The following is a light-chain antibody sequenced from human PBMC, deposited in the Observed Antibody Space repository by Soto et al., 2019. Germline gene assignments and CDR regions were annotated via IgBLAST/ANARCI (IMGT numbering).Light chain of an antibody. CDR2: ATS. V-gene: IGKV1-27*01. Sequence: DVQMTQSPSSLSAFVGDRVTITCRASQGIAPYLAWFQQKPGQVPKLLIYATSTFQSGVPSRFSGSGSGTDFTLTINSLQPEDVGTYYCQKYNSAPLTFGGGTKVEIK. J-gene: IGKJ4*01. CDR3: QKYNSAPLT. CDR1: QGIAPY.